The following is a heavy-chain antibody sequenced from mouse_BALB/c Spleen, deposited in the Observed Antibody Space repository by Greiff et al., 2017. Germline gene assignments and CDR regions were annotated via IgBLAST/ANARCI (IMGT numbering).Heavy chain of an antibody. Sequence: EVQLQESGAELVKPGASVKLSCTASGFNIKDSYMHWVKQRPEQGLEWIGRIDPANGNTKYDPKFQGKATITADTSSNTAYLQLSSLTSEDTAVYYCARWIYYGNYGAMDYWGQGTSVTVSS. V-gene: IGHV14-3*02. D-gene: IGHD2-1*01. CDR2: IDPANGNT. J-gene: IGHJ4*01. CDR3: ARWIYYGNYGAMDY. CDR1: GFNIKDSY.